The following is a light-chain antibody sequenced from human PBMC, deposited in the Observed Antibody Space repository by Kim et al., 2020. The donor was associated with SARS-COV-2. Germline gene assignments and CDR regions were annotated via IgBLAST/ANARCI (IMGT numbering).Light chain of an antibody. CDR2: DAS. V-gene: IGKV1-27*01. J-gene: IGKJ1*01. CDR1: QGISNY. CDR3: QKCDSAPPWWA. Sequence: DIQMTQSPSSLSASVGDRVTITCRASQGISNYLAWYQQKPGKVPKLLIYDASTLQSGVPSRFSGSGSGTDFTLTISNLQPEDVATYYCQKCDSAPPWWAFGQGTKVDIK.